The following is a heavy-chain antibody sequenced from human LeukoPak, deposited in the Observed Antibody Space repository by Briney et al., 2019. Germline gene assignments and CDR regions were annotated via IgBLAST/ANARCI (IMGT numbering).Heavy chain of an antibody. V-gene: IGHV4-39*02. CDR1: GGSTSGGNYY. CDR3: ARLGAGPMYYDFWSGYSSFYFDY. D-gene: IGHD3-3*01. Sequence: SATLSLTCIVSGGSTSGGNYYWGWIRRPPGKGLEWIGGISSSGNTYYNPSLKSRITISIDTSKNHFSLKLSSVTAADTAVYYCARLGAGPMYYDFWSGYSSFYFDYWGQGTLVTVSS. CDR2: ISSSGNT. J-gene: IGHJ4*02.